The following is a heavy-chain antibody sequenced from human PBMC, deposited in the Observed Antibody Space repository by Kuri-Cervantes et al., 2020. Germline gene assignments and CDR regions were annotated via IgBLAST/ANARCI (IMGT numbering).Heavy chain of an antibody. V-gene: IGHV4-31*03. D-gene: IGHD6-6*01. CDR2: IYYSGST. CDR3: ARPRRRGAARPYHFDY. J-gene: IGHJ4*02. Sequence: SETLSLTCTVSGGSISSGGYYWSWIRQHPGKGLEWIGYIYYSGSTYYNPSLKSRVTISVDTSKNQFSLKLSSVTAADTAVYYCARPRRRGAARPYHFDYWGQGTLVTVSS. CDR1: GGSISSGGYY.